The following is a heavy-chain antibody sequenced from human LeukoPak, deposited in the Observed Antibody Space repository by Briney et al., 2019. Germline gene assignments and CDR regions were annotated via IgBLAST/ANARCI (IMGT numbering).Heavy chain of an antibody. Sequence: AGGSLRLSCAASGFTFSTYYMNWVRQAPGKGLEWVSSISSSSIYIYYADSVKGRFTISRDNAKNSLYLQMNSLRAEDTAVYYCARDADYGGYFDYWGQGTLVTVSS. V-gene: IGHV3-21*01. CDR2: ISSSSIYI. J-gene: IGHJ4*02. CDR3: ARDADYGGYFDY. CDR1: GFTFSTYY. D-gene: IGHD4-17*01.